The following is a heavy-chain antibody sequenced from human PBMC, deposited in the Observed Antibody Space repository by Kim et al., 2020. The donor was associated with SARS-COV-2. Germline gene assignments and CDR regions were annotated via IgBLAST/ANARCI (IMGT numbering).Heavy chain of an antibody. CDR3: PG. CDR2: TYIPGLVGFFPMGRP. J-gene: IGHJ6*03. Sequence: SETLSLTCGVSGGSISSSNWWSWVRQPPGKGLEWIGETYIPGLVGFFPMGRPNFNPSSKSRVPLPPDGPKTHFSLRLSPLGPAAPAVYFFPGRGK. V-gene: IGHV4-4*02. D-gene: IGHD3-3*01. CDR1: GGSISSSNW.